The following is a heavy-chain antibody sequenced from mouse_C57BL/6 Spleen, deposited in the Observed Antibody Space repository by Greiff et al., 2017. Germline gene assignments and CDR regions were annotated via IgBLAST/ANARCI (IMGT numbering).Heavy chain of an antibody. Sequence: QVQLQQPGAELVKPGASVKLSCKASGYTFTSYWMQWVKQRPGQGLEWIGEIDPSDSYTNYNQKFKGKATLTVYTSSSTAYMQLSSLTSEDSAVYYCAPIYYYGSSYAMDYWGQGTSVTVSS. CDR3: APIYYYGSSYAMDY. V-gene: IGHV1-50*01. J-gene: IGHJ4*01. CDR2: IDPSDSYT. D-gene: IGHD1-1*01. CDR1: GYTFTSYW.